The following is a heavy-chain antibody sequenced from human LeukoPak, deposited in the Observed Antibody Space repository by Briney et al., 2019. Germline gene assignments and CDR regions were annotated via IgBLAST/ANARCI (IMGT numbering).Heavy chain of an antibody. J-gene: IGHJ4*02. D-gene: IGHD1-14*01. Sequence: GGSLRLTCAASGFTFSSYAMNWVRQAPGKGLEWVSSISSSSSYIYYADSVKGRFTISRDNAKNSLYLQMNSLRAEDTAVYYCARGEPPFDYWGQGTLVTVSS. CDR3: ARGEPPFDY. CDR1: GFTFSSYA. CDR2: ISSSSSYI. V-gene: IGHV3-21*01.